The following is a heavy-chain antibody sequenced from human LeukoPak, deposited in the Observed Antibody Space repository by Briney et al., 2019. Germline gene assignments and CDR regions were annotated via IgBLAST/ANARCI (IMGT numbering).Heavy chain of an antibody. J-gene: IGHJ6*02. CDR2: INSDGSSS. CDR3: ARDYYFGMEV. Sequence: GGSLRLSCAASGNYWMHWVRQAPGKGLVWVSRINSDGSSSFYADSVKGRFTISRDNAKNTLYLQVNSLRAEDTAVYYCARDYYFGMEVWGQGTTVTVSS. V-gene: IGHV3-74*01. CDR1: GNYW.